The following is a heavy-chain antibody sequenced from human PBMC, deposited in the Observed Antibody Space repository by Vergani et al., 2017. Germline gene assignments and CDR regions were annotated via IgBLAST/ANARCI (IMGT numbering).Heavy chain of an antibody. CDR1: GFTFSSYG. J-gene: IGHJ3*02. V-gene: IGHV3-33*01. Sequence: VQLLESGGGLVQPGRSLRLSCAASGFTFSSYGMHWVRQAPGKGLEWVAVIWYDGSNKYYADSVKGRFTISRDNSKNTLYLQMNSLRAEDTAVYYCARERPDYGDYASAFDIWGQGTMVTVSS. D-gene: IGHD4-17*01. CDR2: IWYDGSNK. CDR3: ARERPDYGDYASAFDI.